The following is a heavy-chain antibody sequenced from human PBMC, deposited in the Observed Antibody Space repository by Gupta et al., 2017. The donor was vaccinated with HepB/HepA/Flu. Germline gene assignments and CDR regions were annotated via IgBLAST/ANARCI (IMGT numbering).Heavy chain of an antibody. CDR2: IIPIFGTA. J-gene: IGHJ4*02. V-gene: IGHV1-69*01. CDR1: GCTFSSYD. CDR3: ARVPPGITGTTSGFDY. Sequence: QVQLVQSGAEVKKPGSSVQVSCKASGCTFSSYDIRWVRQAPGQGLGWMGGIIPIFGTANYAQKFQGRVTITADESTSTAYMELSSLRSEDTAVYYCARVPPGITGTTSGFDYWGQGTLVTVSS. D-gene: IGHD1-7*01.